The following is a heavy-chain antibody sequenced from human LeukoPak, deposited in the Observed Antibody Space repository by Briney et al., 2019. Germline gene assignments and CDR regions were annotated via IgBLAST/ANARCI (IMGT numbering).Heavy chain of an antibody. CDR3: ARGSGYWGS. D-gene: IGHD3-22*01. CDR2: IYYSGST. CDR1: GGSISSYY. J-gene: IGHJ4*02. V-gene: IGHV4-59*01. Sequence: SETLSLTCTVSGGSISSYYWSWIRQPPGKGLEWIGYIYYSGSTNYNPSLKSRVTISVDTSKNQFSLKLSSVTAADTAVYYCARGSGYWGSWGQGTLVTVSS.